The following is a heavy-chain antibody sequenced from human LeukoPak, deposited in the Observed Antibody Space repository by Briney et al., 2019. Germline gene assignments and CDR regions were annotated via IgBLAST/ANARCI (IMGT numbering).Heavy chain of an antibody. CDR3: ARESIAAAGFDAFDI. J-gene: IGHJ3*02. D-gene: IGHD6-13*01. CDR1: GGSISSGGYY. Sequence: ETLSLTCTVSGGSISSGGYYWSWIRQHPGKGLEWVANIKQDGSEKYYVDSVKGRFTISRDNAKNSLYLQMNSLRAEDTAVYYCARESIAAAGFDAFDIWGQGTMVTVSS. CDR2: IKQDGSEK. V-gene: IGHV3-7*01.